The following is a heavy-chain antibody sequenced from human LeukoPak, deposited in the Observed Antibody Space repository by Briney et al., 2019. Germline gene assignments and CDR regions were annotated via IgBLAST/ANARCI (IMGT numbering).Heavy chain of an antibody. D-gene: IGHD2-2*01. CDR2: ISSGSSYI. J-gene: IGHJ4*02. CDR3: ARVFYCSSTSCSSQYYFDY. Sequence: GGSLRLSCAASGFTFSSYGMHWVRQAPGKGLEWVSSISSGSSYIYYTDSVKGRFSISRDNAKNSLYLQMNSLRVEDMAVYYCARVFYCSSTSCSSQYYFDYWVQGTLVTVSS. V-gene: IGHV3-21*01. CDR1: GFTFSSYG.